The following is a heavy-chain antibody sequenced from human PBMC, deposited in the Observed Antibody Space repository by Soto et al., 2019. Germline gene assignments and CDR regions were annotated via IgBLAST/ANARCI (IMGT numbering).Heavy chain of an antibody. Sequence: ASVKVSCKASGYTFTSYDINWVRQATGQGLEWMGWMNPNSGNTGYAQKFQGRVTMTRNTSISTAYMELSSLRSEDTAVYYCARDRMGLDYFDYWGQGTLVTVSS. CDR1: GYTFTSYD. J-gene: IGHJ4*02. V-gene: IGHV1-8*01. CDR2: MNPNSGNT. CDR3: ARDRMGLDYFDY.